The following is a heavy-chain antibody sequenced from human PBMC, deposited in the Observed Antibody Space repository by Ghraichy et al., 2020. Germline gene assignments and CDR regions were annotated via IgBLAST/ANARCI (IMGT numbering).Heavy chain of an antibody. CDR2: IYYSGTT. V-gene: IGHV4-61*01. Sequence: SETLSLTCTVSGGFVSSGTYYWSWIRQPPGKGLEWIGYIYYSGTTNYNPSLKSRVTISLDTSKNQFSLKLSSVTAADTAVYYCARGPEYYSPSGSYYNKFVTAMDVWGQGTTVTVSS. CDR1: GGFVSSGTYY. D-gene: IGHD3-10*01. CDR3: ARGPEYYSPSGSYYNKFVTAMDV. J-gene: IGHJ6*02.